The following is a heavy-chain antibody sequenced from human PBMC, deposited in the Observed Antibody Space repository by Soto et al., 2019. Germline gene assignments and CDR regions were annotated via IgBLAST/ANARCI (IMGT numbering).Heavy chain of an antibody. CDR1: GGSISSDY. CDR3: ARHDGSRSTDY. Sequence: SETLSLTCTVSGGSISSDYWNWIRQPPGKGLEWIGYIHSGSTTYRASLRSRVTISVDTSKNQFSLKLSSVTAADTAVYFCARHDGSRSTDYWGQGTLVTVSS. J-gene: IGHJ4*02. CDR2: IHSGST. V-gene: IGHV4-59*08. D-gene: IGHD3-10*01.